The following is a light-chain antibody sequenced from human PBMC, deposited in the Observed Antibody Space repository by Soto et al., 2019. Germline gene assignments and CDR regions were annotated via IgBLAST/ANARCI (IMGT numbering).Light chain of an antibody. V-gene: IGLV2-8*01. CDR1: STDVGVYNY. Sequence: QSALTQPPSASGFPGHSVTIPCTGTSTDVGVYNYVSCYQQHPGRDPKLMIYEVSNRPSGVPDSFSGSKSGNTASLTVSGLQAEDEADYYCSSYAGSNIVVFGGGTKLTVL. CDR3: SSYAGSNIVV. CDR2: EVS. J-gene: IGLJ2*01.